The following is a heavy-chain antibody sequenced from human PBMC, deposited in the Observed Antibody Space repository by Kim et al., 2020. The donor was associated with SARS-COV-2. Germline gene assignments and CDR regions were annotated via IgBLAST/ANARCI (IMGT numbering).Heavy chain of an antibody. J-gene: IGHJ5*02. Sequence: STNYNPSLKSRVTISVDTSKNQFSLKLSSVTAADTAVYYCARGGVYFFDPWGQGTLVTVSS. CDR3: ARGGVYFFDP. V-gene: IGHV4-59*09. D-gene: IGHD2-21*01. CDR2: ST.